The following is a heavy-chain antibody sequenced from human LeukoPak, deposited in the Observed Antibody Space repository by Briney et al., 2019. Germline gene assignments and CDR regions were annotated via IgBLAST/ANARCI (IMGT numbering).Heavy chain of an antibody. V-gene: IGHV4-59*01. CDR2: IYYSGST. CDR3: ARESGDGSYLDY. CDR1: GVSISSYY. D-gene: IGHD5-24*01. J-gene: IGHJ4*02. Sequence: SETLSLTCTVSGVSISSYYWSWIRQPPGKGLEWIGYIYYSGSTNYNPSLKSRVTISVETSKNQFSLKLSSVTAADTAVYYCARESGDGSYLDYWGQGTLVTVSS.